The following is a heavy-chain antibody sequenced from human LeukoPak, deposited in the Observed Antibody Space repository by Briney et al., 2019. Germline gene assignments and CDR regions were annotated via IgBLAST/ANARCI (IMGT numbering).Heavy chain of an antibody. CDR1: GDSISSGNY. CDR3: ARRRGGRDNEAFDF. D-gene: IGHD2-21*02. Sequence: SETLSLTCTVSGDSISSGNYWGWIRQPPGKGLEWIGSIFHTGSTYFNLSLKSRVTISVDTSKNQFSLRLSSVTAADTAVYYCARRRGGRDNEAFDFWGQGTMVTVSS. CDR2: IFHTGST. J-gene: IGHJ3*01. V-gene: IGHV4-38-2*02.